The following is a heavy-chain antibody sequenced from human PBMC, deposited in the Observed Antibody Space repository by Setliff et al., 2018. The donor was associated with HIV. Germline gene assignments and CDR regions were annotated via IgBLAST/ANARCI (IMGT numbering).Heavy chain of an antibody. Sequence: SETLSLTCSVSGVSITTDGYYWSWIRHYPGKGLEWIGYMYHSGSTYFNASLASRLIMSLDPSKNQFSLELNSMTAADTAMYYCAGGRYFRDIRDSRFDFWGQGMLVTVSS. D-gene: IGHD3-9*01. CDR1: GVSITTDGYY. V-gene: IGHV4-31*03. CDR2: MYHSGST. CDR3: AGGRYFRDIRDSRFDF. J-gene: IGHJ4*02.